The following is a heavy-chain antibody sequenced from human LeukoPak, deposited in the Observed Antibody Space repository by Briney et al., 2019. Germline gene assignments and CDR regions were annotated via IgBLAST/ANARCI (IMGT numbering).Heavy chain of an antibody. CDR3: ARLGFGYDSSGYYFPFDY. Sequence: ASVKVSCKASGYTFTSYGISWVRQAPGQGLEWMGWISAYNGNTNYAQKLQGRVTMTTDTSTSTAYMELSRLRSDDTAVYYCARLGFGYDSSGYYFPFDYWGQGTLVTVPS. J-gene: IGHJ4*02. CDR2: ISAYNGNT. V-gene: IGHV1-18*01. D-gene: IGHD3-22*01. CDR1: GYTFTSYG.